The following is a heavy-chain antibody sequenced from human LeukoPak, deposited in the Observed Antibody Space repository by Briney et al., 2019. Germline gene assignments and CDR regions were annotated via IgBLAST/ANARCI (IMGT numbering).Heavy chain of an antibody. CDR2: IYSGGST. D-gene: IGHD6-13*01. CDR3: ARDALIAAAGNGNY. CDR1: GFTVSSNY. V-gene: IGHV3-66*02. Sequence: PGGSLRLSCAASGFTVSSNYMSWVRQAPGKGLEWVSVIYSGGSTCYADSVKGRFTISRDNSKNTLYLQMNSLRAEDTAVYYCARDALIAAAGNGNYWGQGTLVTVSS. J-gene: IGHJ4*02.